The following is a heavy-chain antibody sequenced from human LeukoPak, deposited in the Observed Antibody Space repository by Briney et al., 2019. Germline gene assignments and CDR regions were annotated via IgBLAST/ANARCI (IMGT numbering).Heavy chain of an antibody. CDR1: GGTCSSYA. CDR3: ARAFTYCSSTSCSRYYYYMDV. V-gene: IGHV1-69*05. J-gene: IGHJ6*03. D-gene: IGHD2-2*01. Sequence: VASVKVSCKAAGGTCSSYAISWVRQAPGQGLEWMGGIIPIFGTANYAQKFQGRVTITTDESTSTAYMELSSLRSEDTAVYYCARAFTYCSSTSCSRYYYYMDVWGKGTTVTVSS. CDR2: IIPIFGTA.